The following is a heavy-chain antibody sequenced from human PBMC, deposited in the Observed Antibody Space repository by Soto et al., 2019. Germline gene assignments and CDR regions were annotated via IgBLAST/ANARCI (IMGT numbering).Heavy chain of an antibody. CDR1: GGTFSSYA. D-gene: IGHD3-22*01. CDR2: IIPIFGTA. J-gene: IGHJ4*02. V-gene: IGHV1-69*06. Sequence: SVKVSCKASGGTFSSYAISWVRQAPGQGLEWMGGIIPIFGTANYAQKFQGRVTITADKSTSTAYMELSSLRSEDTAMYYCARGAYYYDSSGYYGYWGQGTLVTVSS. CDR3: ARGAYYYDSSGYYGY.